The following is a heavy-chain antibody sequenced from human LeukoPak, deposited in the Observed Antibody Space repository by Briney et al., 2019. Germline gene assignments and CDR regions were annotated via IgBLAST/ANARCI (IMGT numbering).Heavy chain of an antibody. CDR3: ARDYSRFGELLLSTFGY. Sequence: PGGSLRLSCSASGFTFSSYSMNWVRQAPGKGLEWVSYISSSSSTIYYADSVKGRFTISRDNAKNSLYLEMNSLRAEDTAVYYCARDYSRFGELLLSTFGYWGQGTLVTVSS. CDR1: GFTFSSYS. CDR2: ISSSSSTI. D-gene: IGHD3-10*01. J-gene: IGHJ4*02. V-gene: IGHV3-48*04.